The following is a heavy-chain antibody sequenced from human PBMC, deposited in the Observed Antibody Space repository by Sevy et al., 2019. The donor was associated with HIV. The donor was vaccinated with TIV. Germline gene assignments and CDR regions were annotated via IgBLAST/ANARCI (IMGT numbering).Heavy chain of an antibody. D-gene: IGHD3-3*01. V-gene: IGHV3-15*01. CDR3: TTEGVVIFGRDYYYYGMDV. J-gene: IGHJ6*02. Sequence: GGSLRLSCAASGFTFSNAWMSWVRQAPGKGLEWVGRIKSKTDGGTTDYAAPVKGRFTISRDDSKNTLYLQMNSLKTEDTAVYYCTTEGVVIFGRDYYYYGMDVWGQGTTVTVSS. CDR2: IKSKTDGGTT. CDR1: GFTFSNAW.